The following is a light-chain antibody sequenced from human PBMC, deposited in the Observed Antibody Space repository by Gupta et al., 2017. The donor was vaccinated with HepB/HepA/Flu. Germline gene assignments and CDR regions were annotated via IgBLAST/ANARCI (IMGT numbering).Light chain of an antibody. CDR2: RDS. V-gene: IGLV3-9*01. J-gene: IGLJ2*01. CDR1: NIGSKN. Sequence: SYELPQPLSVSVALGQTARITCGGNNIGSKNVHWYQRKPGQAPVLVIYRDSNRPSEIPERFSGSNSGNTATLTISRAQAGDEADYYCQVWDITTAHVVFGGGTNLTVL. CDR3: QVWDITTAHVV.